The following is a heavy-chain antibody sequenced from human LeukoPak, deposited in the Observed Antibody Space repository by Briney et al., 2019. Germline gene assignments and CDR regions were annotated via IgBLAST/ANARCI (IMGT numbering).Heavy chain of an antibody. CDR3: AKNIGGFDY. V-gene: IGHV3-30-3*01. Sequence: GGSLRLSCVASGFTFSRYDMHWVRQAPGKGLEWVAVIANDGSNEIYADSVKGRFTISRDNSKNTLYLQMNSLRAEDTAVYYCAKNIGGFDYWGQGTLVTVSS. CDR1: GFTFSRYD. CDR2: IANDGSNE. D-gene: IGHD4-23*01. J-gene: IGHJ4*02.